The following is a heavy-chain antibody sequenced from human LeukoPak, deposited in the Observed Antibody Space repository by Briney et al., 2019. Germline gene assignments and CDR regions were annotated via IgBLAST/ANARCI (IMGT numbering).Heavy chain of an antibody. CDR3: ARHDPVGYYLRGMDV. D-gene: IGHD2-15*01. V-gene: IGHV4-59*08. CDR1: GGCIISYY. Sequence: PSETLSLTCTVSGGCIISYYGSWIRQPPGKGLEWIGYIHYSGTTMYNPSLKSRVTISVDTSKNQFSLNLSSVSAADTAVYYCARHDPVGYYLRGMDVWGQGTTVTVSS. CDR2: IHYSGTT. J-gene: IGHJ6*02.